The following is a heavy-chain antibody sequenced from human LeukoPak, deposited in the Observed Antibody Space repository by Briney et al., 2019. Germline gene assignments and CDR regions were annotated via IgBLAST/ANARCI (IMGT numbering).Heavy chain of an antibody. D-gene: IGHD5-18*01. CDR3: ARMGAYSYGYLADY. J-gene: IGHJ4*02. V-gene: IGHV4-59*01. CDR1: GGSMSNNH. CDR2: IHYTGST. Sequence: SETLSLTCTVSGGSMSNNHWSWIRQPPGKRLEWIGFIHYTGSTNYNPSLKSRVTISVDTSKNQFSLKLSSVTAADTAVYYCARMGAYSYGYLADYWGQGTLVTVSS.